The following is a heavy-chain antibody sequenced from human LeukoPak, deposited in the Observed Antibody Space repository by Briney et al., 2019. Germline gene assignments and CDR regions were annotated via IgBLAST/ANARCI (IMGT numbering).Heavy chain of an antibody. CDR1: GYTFTSYG. CDR2: ISAYNGNT. CDR3: ARAANNYDILTPYYYYYMDV. D-gene: IGHD3-9*01. Sequence: ASVKVSCKASGYTFTSYGISWVRQAPGQGLEWMGWISAYNGNTNYAQKLQGRVTMTTDTSTSTAYMELRSLRSDDTAVYYCARAANNYDILTPYYYYYMDVWGKGTTVTISS. V-gene: IGHV1-18*01. J-gene: IGHJ6*03.